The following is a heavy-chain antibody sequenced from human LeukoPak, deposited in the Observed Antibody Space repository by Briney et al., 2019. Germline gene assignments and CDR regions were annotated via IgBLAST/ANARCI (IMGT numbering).Heavy chain of an antibody. J-gene: IGHJ5*02. CDR3: ARDACASDCDGFDP. Sequence: PGGSLRLSCSASGFTFSSYWMHWARQAPGKGLVWVSRINGGGSSTTYADSVKGRFTISRDNAKNTLYLQMNSLRAEDTAVYYCARDACASDCDGFDPWGQGTLVTVSS. CDR2: INGGGSST. D-gene: IGHD2-21*02. V-gene: IGHV3-74*01. CDR1: GFTFSSYW.